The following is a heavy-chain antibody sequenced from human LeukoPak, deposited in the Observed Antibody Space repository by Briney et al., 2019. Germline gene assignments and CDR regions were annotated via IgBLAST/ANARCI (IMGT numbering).Heavy chain of an antibody. CDR1: GGSISSSSYY. CDR2: IYYSGST. D-gene: IGHD3-9*01. J-gene: IGHJ6*03. V-gene: IGHV4-39*01. Sequence: SETLSLTCTVSGGSISSSSYYWGWIRQPPGKGLEWIGSIYYSGSTYYNPSLKSRVTISVDTSKNQFSLKLSSVTAADTAVYYCASALRYFDWFPEAPYYYYDIDVWGKGTTVTVSS. CDR3: ASALRYFDWFPEAPYYYYDIDV.